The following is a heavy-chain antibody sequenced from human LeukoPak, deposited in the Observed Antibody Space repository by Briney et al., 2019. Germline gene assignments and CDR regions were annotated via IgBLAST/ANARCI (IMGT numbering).Heavy chain of an antibody. Sequence: GGSLRLSCAASGFTFSSYSMNWVRQAPGKGLEWVSYISSSSSTIYYADSVKGRFTISRDNAKDSLYLQMNSLRAEDTAVYYCANAYCGGDCYRDAFDIWGQGTMVTVSS. CDR1: GFTFSSYS. CDR3: ANAYCGGDCYRDAFDI. D-gene: IGHD2-21*02. J-gene: IGHJ3*02. CDR2: ISSSSSTI. V-gene: IGHV3-48*01.